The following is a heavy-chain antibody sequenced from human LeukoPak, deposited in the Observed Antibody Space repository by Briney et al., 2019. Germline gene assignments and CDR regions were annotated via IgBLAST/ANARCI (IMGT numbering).Heavy chain of an antibody. CDR1: GFTFSSYG. Sequence: GSLRLSCAASGFTFSSYGMHSVRQAPGKGLEWVAVIWYDGSNKYYADSVKGRFTISRDNSKNTLCLQMNSLRAEDTAVYYCAKGGYSYGYGWFDPWGQGTLVTVSS. CDR3: AKGGYSYGYGWFDP. D-gene: IGHD5-18*01. J-gene: IGHJ5*02. V-gene: IGHV3-33*06. CDR2: IWYDGSNK.